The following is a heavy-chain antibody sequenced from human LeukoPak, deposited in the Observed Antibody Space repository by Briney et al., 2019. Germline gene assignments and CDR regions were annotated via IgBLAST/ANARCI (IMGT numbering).Heavy chain of an antibody. CDR1: GFTISSYA. CDR2: IWSDGTNK. V-gene: IGHV3-33*01. CDR3: ARGSLLAFDI. Sequence: GGSLRLSCAASGFTISSYAMHWVRQAPGKGLEWVAVIWSDGTNKYYSDSVKGRFTISRDNSKNTLYLQMDSLRAEDTAVYYCARGSLLAFDIWGQGTMVTVSS. J-gene: IGHJ3*02.